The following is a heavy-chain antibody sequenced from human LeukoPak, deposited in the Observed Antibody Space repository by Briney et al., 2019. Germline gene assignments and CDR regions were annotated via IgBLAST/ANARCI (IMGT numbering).Heavy chain of an antibody. CDR2: IFYSGST. J-gene: IGHJ4*02. CDR3: ARGEWDLLFDY. V-gene: IGHV4-59*01. CDR1: GGSISGYY. D-gene: IGHD1-26*01. Sequence: SSETLSLTCTVSGGSISGYYWSWIRQPPGKGLEWIGYIFYSGSTNYNPSLKSRVTISVDTSKNQFSLKLSSVAAADTAVYYCARGEWDLLFDYWGQGTLVTVSS.